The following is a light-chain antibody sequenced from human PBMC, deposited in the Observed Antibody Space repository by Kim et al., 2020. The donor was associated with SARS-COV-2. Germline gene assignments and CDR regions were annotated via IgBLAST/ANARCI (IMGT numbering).Light chain of an antibody. Sequence: SPGGRATLSCRASQSVRSSYLAWYQQKPGQAPRLLIYGASSRATGIPDRFSGSGSGTDFTLTISRLEPEDFAVYYCQQYDNLPRTFGQGTKVDIK. V-gene: IGKV3-20*01. CDR2: GAS. CDR1: QSVRSSY. CDR3: QQYDNLPRT. J-gene: IGKJ1*01.